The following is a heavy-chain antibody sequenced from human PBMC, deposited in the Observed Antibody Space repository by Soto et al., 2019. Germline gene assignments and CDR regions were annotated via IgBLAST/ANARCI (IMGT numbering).Heavy chain of an antibody. J-gene: IGHJ4*02. CDR3: ARDPPPRYSGYDYSDY. V-gene: IGHV1-69*13. D-gene: IGHD5-12*01. CDR2: IIPIFGTA. Sequence: RASVKVSCKASGGTFSSYAISWVRQAPGQGLEWMGGIIPIFGTANYAQKFQGRVTITADESTSTAYMELSSLRSEDTAVYYCARDPPPRYSGYDYSDYWGQGTLVTVSS. CDR1: GGTFSSYA.